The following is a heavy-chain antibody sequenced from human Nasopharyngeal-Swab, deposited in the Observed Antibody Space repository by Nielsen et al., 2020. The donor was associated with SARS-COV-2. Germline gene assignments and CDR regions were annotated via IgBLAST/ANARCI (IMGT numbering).Heavy chain of an antibody. Sequence: GESLKISCAASGFTFSSYSMNWVRQAPGKGLEWVSSISSSSSYIYYADSVKGRFTISRDNAKNSLYLQMNSLRAEDTAVYYCARYIIAARPLYYYYGMDVWGQGTTGTVSS. CDR3: ARYIIAARPLYYYYGMDV. D-gene: IGHD6-6*01. V-gene: IGHV3-21*01. CDR1: GFTFSSYS. CDR2: ISSSSSYI. J-gene: IGHJ6*02.